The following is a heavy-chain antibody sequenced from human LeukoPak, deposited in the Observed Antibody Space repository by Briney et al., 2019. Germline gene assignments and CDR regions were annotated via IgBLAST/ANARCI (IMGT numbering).Heavy chain of an antibody. J-gene: IGHJ6*02. V-gene: IGHV3-48*04. CDR1: GFTFSTHG. CDR3: ARVAGRHYYYGMDV. D-gene: IGHD6-13*01. Sequence: PGRSLRLSCAASGFTFSTHGMNWVRQAPGKGLEWVSYISSSGRTIYYADSVKGRFTISRDNAKNSLYLQMNSRRAEDTAVYYCARVAGRHYYYGMDVWGQGTTVTVSS. CDR2: ISSSGRTI.